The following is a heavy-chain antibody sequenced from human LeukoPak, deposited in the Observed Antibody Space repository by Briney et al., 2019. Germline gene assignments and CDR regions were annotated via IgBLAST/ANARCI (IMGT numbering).Heavy chain of an antibody. D-gene: IGHD3-3*01. Sequence: ASVKVSCTASGYTFTSYGISWVRQAPGQGLEWMGLISAYNGNTNYAQKLQGRVTMTTDTSTSTAYMELRSLRSDDTAVYYCARAPIFGVVMGWFDPWGQGTLVTVSS. J-gene: IGHJ5*02. V-gene: IGHV1-18*01. CDR3: ARAPIFGVVMGWFDP. CDR2: ISAYNGNT. CDR1: GYTFTSYG.